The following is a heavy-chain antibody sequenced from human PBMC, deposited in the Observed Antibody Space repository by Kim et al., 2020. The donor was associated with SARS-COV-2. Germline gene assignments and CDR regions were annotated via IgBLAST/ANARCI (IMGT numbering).Heavy chain of an antibody. CDR2: ISSSGSTI. CDR1: GFTFSSYE. Sequence: GGSLRLSCAASGFTFSSYEMNWVRQAPGKGLEWVSYISSSGSTIYYADSVKGRFTISRDNAKNSLYLQMNSLRAEDTAVYYCARRLRRWVGGYYYYGMDVWGQGTTVTVSS. V-gene: IGHV3-48*03. J-gene: IGHJ6*02. D-gene: IGHD1-26*01. CDR3: ARRLRRWVGGYYYYGMDV.